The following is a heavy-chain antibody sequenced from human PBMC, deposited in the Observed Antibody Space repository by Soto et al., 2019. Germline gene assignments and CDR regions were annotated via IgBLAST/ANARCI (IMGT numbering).Heavy chain of an antibody. CDR3: AKDLSSGGHIVYYFDY. Sequence: PGGSLRLSCAASGFTFSSYAMSWVRQAPGKGLEWVSAISGSGGSTYYADSVKGRFTISRDNSKNTLYLQMNSLRAEDTAVYYCAKDLSSGGHIVYYFDYWGQGTLVTVPS. J-gene: IGHJ4*02. CDR2: ISGSGGST. V-gene: IGHV3-23*01. CDR1: GFTFSSYA. D-gene: IGHD3-10*01.